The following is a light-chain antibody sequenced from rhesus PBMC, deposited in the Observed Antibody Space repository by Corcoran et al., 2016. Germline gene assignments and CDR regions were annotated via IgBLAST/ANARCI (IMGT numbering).Light chain of an antibody. CDR3: QQGYRTPWT. J-gene: IGKJ1*01. Sequence: DIQMSQSPSSLSASVGDKVTITCRASQGFTNAVAWYQQKPGKAPRLLIYGPSSLGSGVPSRFSGSKAGTDFTLTISSLQPEDFASYYCQQGYRTPWTFGQGTKVEIK. CDR1: QGFTNA. V-gene: IGKV1-33*02. CDR2: GPS.